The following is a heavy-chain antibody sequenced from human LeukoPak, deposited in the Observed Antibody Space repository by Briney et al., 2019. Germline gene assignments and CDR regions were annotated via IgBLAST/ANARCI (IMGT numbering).Heavy chain of an antibody. D-gene: IGHD3-10*01. CDR2: ISSSSSTI. CDR3: ARADDRPHYYGSGSYYEEAVDY. CDR1: GFTFSSYS. V-gene: IGHV3-48*01. J-gene: IGHJ4*02. Sequence: GGSLRLSCAASGFTFSSYSMNWGRQAPGKGLEWVSYISSSSSTIYYADSVKGRFTISRDNAKNSLYLQMNSLRAEDTAVYYCARADDRPHYYGSGSYYEEAVDYWGQGTLVTVSS.